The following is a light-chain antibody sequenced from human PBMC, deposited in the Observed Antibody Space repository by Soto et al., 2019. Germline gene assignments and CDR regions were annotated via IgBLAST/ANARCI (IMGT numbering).Light chain of an antibody. CDR3: QQYHNWPRT. CDR2: DAS. Sequence: IVMTHTPHTLSVSPGETATPSPTASQAISDNLAWYQHKPGQLPRLLIYDASTRATGIPARFSGGGSGTEFTLTISSLQSEDFAVYYCQQYHNWPRTFGQGTKVDIK. CDR1: QAISDN. V-gene: IGKV3-15*01. J-gene: IGKJ1*01.